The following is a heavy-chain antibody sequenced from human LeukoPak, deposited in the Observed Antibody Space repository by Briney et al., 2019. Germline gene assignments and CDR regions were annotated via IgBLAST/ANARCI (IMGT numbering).Heavy chain of an antibody. D-gene: IGHD5-12*01. J-gene: IGHJ4*02. CDR2: IYYSGST. V-gene: IGHV4-59*08. CDR1: GGSISSYY. Sequence: SETLSLTCTVSGGSISSYYWSWIRQPPGKGLEWIGYIYYSGSTNYNPSLKSRVTISVDTSKNQFSLKLSSVTAADTAAYYCASSGYDHAYYFDYWGQGTLVTVSS. CDR3: ASSGYDHAYYFDY.